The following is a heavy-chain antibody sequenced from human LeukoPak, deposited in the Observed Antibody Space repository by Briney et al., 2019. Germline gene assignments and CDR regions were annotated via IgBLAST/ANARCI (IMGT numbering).Heavy chain of an antibody. CDR3: ATGRYCSGGTCYSSLDF. J-gene: IGHJ4*02. CDR2: IYPADSNT. Sequence: GESLKISCKGSGYSFTNYWIGWVRQMPGKGLEWMGIIYPADSNTRYSPSFQGQVTIPVDKSISTAYLQWSSLKASDTAVYYCATGRYCSGGTCYSSLDFWGQGTLVTVSS. CDR1: GYSFTNYW. V-gene: IGHV5-51*01. D-gene: IGHD2-15*01.